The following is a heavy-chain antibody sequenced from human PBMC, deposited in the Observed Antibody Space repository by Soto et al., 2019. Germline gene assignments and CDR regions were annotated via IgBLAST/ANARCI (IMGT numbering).Heavy chain of an antibody. Sequence: SETLSLTCTVSGGSISSYYWSWIRQPPGKGLEWIGYIYYSGSTNYNPSLKSRVTISVDTSKNQFSLKLSSVTAADTAVYYCARHYDFWSGSPRNPFDPWGQGTLVTVSS. CDR1: GGSISSYY. V-gene: IGHV4-59*01. D-gene: IGHD3-3*01. CDR3: ARHYDFWSGSPRNPFDP. CDR2: IYYSGST. J-gene: IGHJ5*02.